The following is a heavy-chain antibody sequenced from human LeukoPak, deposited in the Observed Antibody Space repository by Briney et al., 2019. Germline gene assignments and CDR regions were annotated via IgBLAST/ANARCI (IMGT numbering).Heavy chain of an antibody. J-gene: IGHJ4*02. CDR3: ARDLSGVTGYTYGRGIDY. CDR1: GFIFGDYA. CDR2: IKEDGSEK. V-gene: IGHV3-7*01. D-gene: IGHD5-18*01. Sequence: GGSLRLSCTGSGFIFGDYAMNWVRQAPGKGLEWVANIKEDGSEKYYVDSVKGRFTISRDNAKTSLYLQMNSLRAEDTAVYYCARDLSGVTGYTYGRGIDYWGQGTLVTVSS.